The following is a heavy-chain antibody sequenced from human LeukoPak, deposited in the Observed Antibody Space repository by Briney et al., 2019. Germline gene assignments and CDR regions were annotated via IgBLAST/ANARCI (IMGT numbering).Heavy chain of an antibody. J-gene: IGHJ5*02. Sequence: GASVKVSCKASGGTFSSYAISWVRQAPGQGREWMGGIIPIFGTANYAQKFQGRVTITADESTSTAYMELSSLRSEDTAVYYCARACDLGYCRRGRGVDWFDPWGQGTLVTVSS. CDR2: IIPIFGTA. CDR3: ARACDLGYCRRGRGVDWFDP. V-gene: IGHV1-69*13. D-gene: IGHD2-15*01. CDR1: GGTFSSYA.